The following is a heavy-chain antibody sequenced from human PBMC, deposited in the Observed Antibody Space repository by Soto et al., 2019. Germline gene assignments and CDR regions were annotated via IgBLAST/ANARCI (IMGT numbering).Heavy chain of an antibody. CDR2: IYYSGST. J-gene: IGHJ5*02. Sequence: ETLAVNCPVSGVSISSYYWSWIRQPAGKGLEWIGYIYYSGSTNYNPSLKSRVTISVDTSKNQFSLKLSSVTAADTAVYYCARAVYWLGTPLTGPGGGFDPWGQGTLVTVYS. V-gene: IGHV4-59*01. CDR3: ARAVYWLGTPLTGPGGGFDP. D-gene: IGHD3-10*01. CDR1: GVSISSYY.